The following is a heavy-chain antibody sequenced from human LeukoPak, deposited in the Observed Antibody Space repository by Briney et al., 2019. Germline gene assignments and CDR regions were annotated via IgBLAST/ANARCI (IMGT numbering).Heavy chain of an antibody. Sequence: GGSLRLSCAASGFTFSSYSMNWVRQAPGKGLEWVSSISSSSSYIYYADSVKGRFTISRDNAKNSLYLQMNSLRAEDTAVYYCARDTAGVLRYFDWLNDGMGVWGQGTTVTVSS. V-gene: IGHV3-21*01. CDR2: ISSSSSYI. D-gene: IGHD3-9*01. J-gene: IGHJ6*02. CDR3: ARDTAGVLRYFDWLNDGMGV. CDR1: GFTFSSYS.